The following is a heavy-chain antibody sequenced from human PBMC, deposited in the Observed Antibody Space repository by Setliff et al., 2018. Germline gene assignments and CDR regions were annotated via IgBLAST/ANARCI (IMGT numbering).Heavy chain of an antibody. Sequence: SETLSLTCSVLGDSLSSGTQYWAWIRQPPGKGLEWIGNINYSGSTYYNPSRKSRVTMSVDASKNQVSLKVTSVTAEDTAVYSCAKVDIDYIMTRDNTWQYLFYMDVWGRGTTVTVSS. V-gene: IGHV4-39*01. CDR2: INYSGST. D-gene: IGHD5-12*01. CDR3: AKVDIDYIMTRDNTWQYLFYMDV. CDR1: GDSLSSGTQY. J-gene: IGHJ6*03.